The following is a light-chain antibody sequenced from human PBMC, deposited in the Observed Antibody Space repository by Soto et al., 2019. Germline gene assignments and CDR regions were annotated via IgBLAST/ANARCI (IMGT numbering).Light chain of an antibody. CDR2: GAS. Sequence: EIVLTQSPGTLSLSPGERATLSCRASQSLSSSYLVWYQQKPGQAPRLLIYGASSRATGIPDRFSGSGSGTDFTLTISRLAPEDFAVYYCQHYGNTPPSVTFGPGTKVDIK. CDR3: QHYGNTPPSVT. CDR1: QSLSSSY. J-gene: IGKJ3*01. V-gene: IGKV3-20*01.